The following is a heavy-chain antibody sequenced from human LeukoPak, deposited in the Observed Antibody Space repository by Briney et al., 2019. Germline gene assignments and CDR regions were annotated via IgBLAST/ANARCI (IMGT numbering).Heavy chain of an antibody. D-gene: IGHD6-13*01. J-gene: IGHJ6*03. V-gene: IGHV3-23*01. CDR2: ISASGVGT. CDR3: ARDRTAAGTSHYYYYYMDV. CDR1: GFTFSTYV. Sequence: GGSLRLSCAASGFTFSTYVVSWVRQAPGKGLEWVSTISASGVGTYYADSVKGRFTVSRDNSKNTLYLQMNSLRAEDTAVYYCARDRTAAGTSHYYYYYMDVWGKGTTVTVSS.